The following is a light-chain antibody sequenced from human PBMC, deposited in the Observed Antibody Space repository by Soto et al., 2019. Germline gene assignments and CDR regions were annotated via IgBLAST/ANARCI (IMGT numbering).Light chain of an antibody. CDR1: QSISSW. CDR2: DAS. V-gene: IGKV1-5*01. CDR3: QHYNSYSEA. J-gene: IGKJ1*01. Sequence: DIQMTQSPSTLSASVRDRVTITCRASQSISSWLAWYQQKPGKAPTLLIYDASSLESGVPSRFSGSGSGTEFTLTISSLQPDDFATYYCQHYNSYSEAFGQGTKVDI.